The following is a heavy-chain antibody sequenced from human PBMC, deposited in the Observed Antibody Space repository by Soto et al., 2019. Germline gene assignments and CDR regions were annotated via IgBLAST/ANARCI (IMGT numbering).Heavy chain of an antibody. CDR3: AKGWDYGDFPGDAFDI. V-gene: IGHV3-23*01. CDR2: ISGSGGST. J-gene: IGHJ3*02. Sequence: GGSLRLSCAASGFTFSSYAMSWVRQAPGKGLEWVSAISGSGGSTYYADSVKGRFTISRDNSKNTLYLQMNSLRAEDTAVYYCAKGWDYGDFPGDAFDIWGQGTMVTVSS. D-gene: IGHD4-17*01. CDR1: GFTFSSYA.